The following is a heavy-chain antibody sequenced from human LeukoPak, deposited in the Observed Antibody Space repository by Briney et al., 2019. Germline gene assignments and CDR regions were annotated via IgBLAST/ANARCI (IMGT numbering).Heavy chain of an antibody. J-gene: IGHJ4*02. CDR1: GFTFSSYS. V-gene: IGHV3-21*01. CDR3: ARDPRIYCTNGICRDDYFDN. Sequence: GGSLRLSCAASGFTFSSYSMNWVRQAPGKGLEWVSCISSTSIYKYYADSVKGRFTISRDNAKDSLFLQMNSLRAEDTAIYYCARDPRIYCTNGICRDDYFDNWGQGTLVTVSS. D-gene: IGHD2-8*01. CDR2: ISSTSIYK.